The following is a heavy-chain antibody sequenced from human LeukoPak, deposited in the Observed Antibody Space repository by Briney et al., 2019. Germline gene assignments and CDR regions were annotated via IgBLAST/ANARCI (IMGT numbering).Heavy chain of an antibody. CDR3: ARDPQDYYGSGSYYDY. Sequence: QSGGSLRLSCAASGFSFSDCWMSWVRQAPGKGLEWVANIKKDGSDKYYVDSVKGRFTVSRDNAKNSLYLQMNSLRAEDTAVYYCARDPQDYYGSGSYYDYWGQGTLVTVSS. D-gene: IGHD3-10*01. CDR1: GFSFSDCW. J-gene: IGHJ4*02. CDR2: IKKDGSDK. V-gene: IGHV3-7*01.